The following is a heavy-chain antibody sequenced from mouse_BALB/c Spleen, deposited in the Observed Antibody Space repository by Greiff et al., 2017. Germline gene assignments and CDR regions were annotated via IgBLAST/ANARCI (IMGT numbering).Heavy chain of an antibody. Sequence: VQLHQPGAELVRPGASVKLSCKASGYTFTSYWINWVKQRPGQGLEWIGNIYPSDSYTNYNQKFKDKATLTVDKSSSTAYMQLSSPTSEDSAVYYCTREELGPYYFDYWGQGTTLTVSS. CDR2: IYPSDSYT. V-gene: IGHV1-69*02. J-gene: IGHJ2*01. CDR3: TREELGPYYFDY. CDR1: GYTFTSYW.